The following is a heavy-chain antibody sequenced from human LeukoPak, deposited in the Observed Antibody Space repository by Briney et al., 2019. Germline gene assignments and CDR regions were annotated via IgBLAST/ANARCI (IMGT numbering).Heavy chain of an antibody. J-gene: IGHJ4*02. CDR2: ISYDGSNK. CDR3: ARGRDTTVVTPIDY. V-gene: IGHV3-30*01. CDR1: GFTFSSYA. Sequence: PGGSLRLSCAASGFTFSSYAMHWVRQAPGKGLEWVAVISYDGSNKYYADSVKGRFTISRDNSKNTLYLQMNSLRAEDTAVYYCARGRDTTVVTPIDYWGQGTLVTVSS. D-gene: IGHD4-23*01.